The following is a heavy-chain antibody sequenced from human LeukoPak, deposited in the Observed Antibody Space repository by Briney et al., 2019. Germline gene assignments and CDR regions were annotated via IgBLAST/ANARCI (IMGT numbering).Heavy chain of an antibody. D-gene: IGHD5-12*01. CDR2: IHHSGST. CDR1: DDSITKYY. Sequence: SETLSLTCTVSDDSITKYYWSWVRQPPGKGLEWIGYIHHSGSTSYNPSLKSRVTISLDTPNNQISLKLTSLTAADTAIYSCARESGYVIDPHYSYGMDVWGQGTTVTVSS. CDR3: ARESGYVIDPHYSYGMDV. V-gene: IGHV4-59*01. J-gene: IGHJ6*02.